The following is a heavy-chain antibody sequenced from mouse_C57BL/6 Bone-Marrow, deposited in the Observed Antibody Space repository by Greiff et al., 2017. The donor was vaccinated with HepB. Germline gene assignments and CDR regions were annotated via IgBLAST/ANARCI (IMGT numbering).Heavy chain of an antibody. D-gene: IGHD1-1*01. Sequence: EVQLVESGGDLVKPGGSLKLSCAASGFTFSSYGMSWVRQTPDKRLEWVATISSGGSYTYYPDSVKGRFTISRDNAKNTLYLQMSSLKSEDTAMYYCASLITTAPMDYWGQGTSVTVSS. CDR1: GFTFSSYG. CDR3: ASLITTAPMDY. CDR2: ISSGGSYT. J-gene: IGHJ4*01. V-gene: IGHV5-6*01.